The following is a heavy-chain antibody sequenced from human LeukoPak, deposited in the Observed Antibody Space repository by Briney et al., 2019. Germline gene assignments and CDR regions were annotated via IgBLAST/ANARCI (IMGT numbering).Heavy chain of an antibody. CDR2: IYSGGST. J-gene: IGHJ4*02. D-gene: IGHD6-13*01. V-gene: IGHV3-53*01. CDR3: ARGSSSWYPVCDY. CDR1: GFTVSSNY. Sequence: PGGSLRLSCAASGFTVSSNYMSWLRQAPGKGLEWVSVIYSGGSTYYADSVKGRFTISRDNSKNTLYLQMNSLRAEDTAVYYCARGSSSWYPVCDYWGQGTLVTVSS.